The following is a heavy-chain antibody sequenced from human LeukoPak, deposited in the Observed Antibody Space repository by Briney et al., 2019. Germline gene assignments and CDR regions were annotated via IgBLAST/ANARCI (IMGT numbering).Heavy chain of an antibody. CDR3: ARYPTAMVSFDY. D-gene: IGHD5-18*01. CDR1: GGSISGSDTY. CDR2: IYFRGNT. V-gene: IGHV4-39*01. J-gene: IGHJ4*02. Sequence: SETLSLTCTVSGGSISGSDTYWGWIRQPPGKGLEWIGSIYFRGNTYYNPSLKSRVTISVHTSKNQFYLRLSFVTAADPAVYYCARYPTAMVSFDYWGQGTLVTVSS.